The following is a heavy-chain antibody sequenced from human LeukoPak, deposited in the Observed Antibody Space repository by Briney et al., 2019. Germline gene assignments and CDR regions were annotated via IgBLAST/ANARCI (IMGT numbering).Heavy chain of an antibody. D-gene: IGHD4-17*01. Sequence: GGSLRLSCATSGFIFSEYYISWIRQAPGKGLEWVADISSSADIVSYADSVKGRFTISRDNAKNSLYLQMNSLRAEDTAVYYCARDLDYGVYADYWGQGTLVTVSS. V-gene: IGHV3-11*01. CDR2: ISSSADIV. CDR1: GFIFSEYY. CDR3: ARDLDYGVYADY. J-gene: IGHJ4*02.